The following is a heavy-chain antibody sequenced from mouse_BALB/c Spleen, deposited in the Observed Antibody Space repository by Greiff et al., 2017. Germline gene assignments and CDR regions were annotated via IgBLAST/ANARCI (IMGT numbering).Heavy chain of an antibody. Sequence: EVQLVESGPELVKPGASVKIPCKASGYTFTDYNMDWVKQSHGKSLEWIGDINPNNGGTIYNQKFKGKATLTVDKSSSTAYMELRSLTSEDTAVYYCARRGGYGNPYYYAMDYWGQGTSVTVSS. D-gene: IGHD2-10*02. J-gene: IGHJ4*01. CDR1: GYTFTDYN. CDR2: INPNNGGT. CDR3: ARRGGYGNPYYYAMDY. V-gene: IGHV1-18*01.